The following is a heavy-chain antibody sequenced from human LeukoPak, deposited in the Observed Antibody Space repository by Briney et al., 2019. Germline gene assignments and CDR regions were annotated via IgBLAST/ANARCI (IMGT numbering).Heavy chain of an antibody. D-gene: IGHD6-19*01. Sequence: SETLSLTCTVSGGSISSSDYYWGWIRQPPGKGLEWIGYIYYSGSTNYNPSLKSRVTISVDTSKSQFSLNLNSVTAADTAIYYCATSGGSSGWYWGQGTLVTVSS. CDR1: GGSISSSDYY. J-gene: IGHJ4*02. CDR3: ATSGGSSGWY. CDR2: IYYSGST. V-gene: IGHV4-61*05.